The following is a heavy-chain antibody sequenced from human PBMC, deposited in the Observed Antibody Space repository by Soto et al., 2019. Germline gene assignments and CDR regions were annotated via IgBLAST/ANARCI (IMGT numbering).Heavy chain of an antibody. Sequence: GGSLSLSCVASGFTFSSYSMNWVRQAPGKGLEWVSYISSSSSSRYYADSVKGRFTISRDNAKNSLYLQMNNLEASDTAMYYCARPRGEQWLTYVDYWGQGTPVTVSS. D-gene: IGHD6-19*01. CDR3: ARPRGEQWLTYVDY. CDR1: GFTFSSYS. V-gene: IGHV3-48*01. CDR2: ISSSSSSR. J-gene: IGHJ4*02.